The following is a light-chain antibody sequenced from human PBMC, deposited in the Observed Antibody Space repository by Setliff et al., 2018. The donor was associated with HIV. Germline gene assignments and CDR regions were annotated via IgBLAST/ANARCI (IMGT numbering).Light chain of an antibody. Sequence: QPALTQPASVSGSPGQSITIPCTETSSDVGGYNYVSWYQQHPGKAPKLMIYDVNNRPSGVSNRFSGSKSGNTASLTISGLQAEDEADYYCSSYTSSTPLYVFGTGTKVTVL. J-gene: IGLJ1*01. CDR2: DVN. V-gene: IGLV2-14*03. CDR3: SSYTSSTPLYV. CDR1: SSDVGGYNY.